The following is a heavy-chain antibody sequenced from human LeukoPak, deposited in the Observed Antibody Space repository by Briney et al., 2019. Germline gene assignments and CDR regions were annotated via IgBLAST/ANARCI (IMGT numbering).Heavy chain of an antibody. V-gene: IGHV1-2*06. CDR3: ASPPVHYYDSSGYYDAFDI. D-gene: IGHD3-22*01. Sequence: ASVKVSCKASVYTFTGYYMHWVRQAPGQGVEWMGRINPNSGGTNYAQKFQGRVTMTRDTSISTAYMELSRLRSDDTAVYYCASPPVHYYDSSGYYDAFDIWGQGTMVTVSS. CDR2: INPNSGGT. J-gene: IGHJ3*02. CDR1: VYTFTGYY.